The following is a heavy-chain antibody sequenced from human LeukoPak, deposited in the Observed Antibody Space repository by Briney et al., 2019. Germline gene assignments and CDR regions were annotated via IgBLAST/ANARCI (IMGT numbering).Heavy chain of an antibody. CDR2: INHSGST. Sequence: SETLSLTCAVYGGSFSGYYWSWIRQPPGKGLEWIGEINHSGSTNYNPSLKSRVTISVDTSKNQFSLKLSSVTAADTAVYYCARDALSKQWLGGYYFDYWGQGTLVTVSS. CDR3: ARDALSKQWLGGYYFDY. V-gene: IGHV4-34*01. J-gene: IGHJ4*02. D-gene: IGHD6-19*01. CDR1: GGSFSGYY.